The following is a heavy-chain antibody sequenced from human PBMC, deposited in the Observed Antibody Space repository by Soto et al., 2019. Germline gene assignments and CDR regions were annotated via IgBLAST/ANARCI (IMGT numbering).Heavy chain of an antibody. D-gene: IGHD3-3*01. CDR1: GGTFSSYA. CDR2: IIPIFGTA. CDR3: AREDDSSDAFDI. Sequence: ASVKVSCKASGGTFSSYAISWVRQAPGQGLEWMGGIIPIFGTANYAQKFQGRVTITADESTSTAYMELSSLRSEDTAVYYCAREDDSSDAFDIWGQGTMVTVSS. V-gene: IGHV1-69*13. J-gene: IGHJ3*02.